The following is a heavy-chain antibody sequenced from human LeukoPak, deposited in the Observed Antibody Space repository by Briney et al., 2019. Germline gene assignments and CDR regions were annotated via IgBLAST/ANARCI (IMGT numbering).Heavy chain of an antibody. CDR2: IKSKTDGGTT. CDR3: TTEGDITMVRGVIIRGVDY. CDR1: GFTFSNAW. D-gene: IGHD3-10*01. V-gene: IGHV3-15*01. J-gene: IGHJ4*02. Sequence: PGGSLRLSCAASGFTFSNAWMSWVRQAPGQGLEWVGRIKSKTDGGTTDYAAPVKGRFTISRDDSKNTLYPQMNSLKTDDTAVYYCTTEGDITMVRGVIIRGVDYWGQGTLVTVSS.